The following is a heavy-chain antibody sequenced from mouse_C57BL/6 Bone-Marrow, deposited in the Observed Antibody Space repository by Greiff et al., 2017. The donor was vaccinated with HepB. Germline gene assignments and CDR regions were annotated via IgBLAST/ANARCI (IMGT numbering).Heavy chain of an antibody. J-gene: IGHJ1*03. V-gene: IGHV5-6*02. CDR2: ISSGGSYT. D-gene: IGHD1-1*01. CDR1: GFTFSSYG. CDR3: ARAMYYYGSSPCWCFDV. Sequence: DVKLVESGGDLVKPGGSLKLSCAASGFTFSSYGMSWVRQTPDKRLEWVATISSGGSYTYYTDSVKGRFTISRDNAKNTLYLQMSSLKSESTAMYYCARAMYYYGSSPCWCFDVWGTGTAVTVSS.